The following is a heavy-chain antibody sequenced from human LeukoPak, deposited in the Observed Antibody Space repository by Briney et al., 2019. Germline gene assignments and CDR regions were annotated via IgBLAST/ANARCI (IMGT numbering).Heavy chain of an antibody. CDR1: GFTFSDHY. CDR2: ISTSGVYT. Sequence: PGGSLRLSCAASGFTFSDHYMRWLRQAPGQGLEWVSYISTSGVYTNYADSVKGRFTISRDDAKNSLYLQMNSLIAEDTAMYYCARNRISAAGCVFDIWGQGTMVTVSS. D-gene: IGHD6-13*01. CDR3: ARNRISAAGCVFDI. V-gene: IGHV3-11*03. J-gene: IGHJ3*02.